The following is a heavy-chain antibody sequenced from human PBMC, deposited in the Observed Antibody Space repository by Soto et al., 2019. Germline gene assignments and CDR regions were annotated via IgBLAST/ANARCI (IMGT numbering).Heavy chain of an antibody. J-gene: IGHJ5*02. CDR1: GFSLSTSGAA. CDR2: IYWDGDK. Sequence: QINLIESGPTLVKPTQTLTLTCTFSGFSLSTSGAAVGWVRQPPGRALEWLALIYWDGDKRYNASLGNRLTITKDTSMNQVVLTLTNVDPADTATYYCAHGATMTIFGLIIDNGIWFDPWGQGTRVSVSS. V-gene: IGHV2-5*02. D-gene: IGHD3-3*01. CDR3: AHGATMTIFGLIIDNGIWFDP.